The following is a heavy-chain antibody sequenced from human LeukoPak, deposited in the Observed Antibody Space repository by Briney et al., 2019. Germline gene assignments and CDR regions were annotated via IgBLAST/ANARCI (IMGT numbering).Heavy chain of an antibody. CDR3: ARDRGLLMGDYFFAY. CDR2: ISSSSSYI. D-gene: IGHD3-16*01. V-gene: IGHV3-21*01. J-gene: IGHJ4*02. Sequence: GGSLRLSCSASGLTFSSHSMIWVRQAPGKGLEWVSSISSSSSYIYYADSVKGRFTISRDNAKNSLYLQMNSLRAEDTAVYYCARDRGLLMGDYFFAYWGQGTLVTVSS. CDR1: GLTFSSHS.